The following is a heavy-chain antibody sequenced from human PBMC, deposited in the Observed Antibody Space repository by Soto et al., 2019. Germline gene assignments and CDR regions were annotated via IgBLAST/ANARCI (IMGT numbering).Heavy chain of an antibody. CDR1: GDSIRNYY. D-gene: IGHD5-18*01. J-gene: IGHJ4*01. CDR2: IFYSGSI. Sequence: SETLSLTCPVSGDSIRNYYWSWIRQPPGKGLQYIGYIFYSGSINYNPSLKSRVAISVDTSRNQFALKLRSVIAADTATYYCARLKRGYSYGSVIDFWGRGTLVNVSS. V-gene: IGHV4-59*01. CDR3: ARLKRGYSYGSVIDF.